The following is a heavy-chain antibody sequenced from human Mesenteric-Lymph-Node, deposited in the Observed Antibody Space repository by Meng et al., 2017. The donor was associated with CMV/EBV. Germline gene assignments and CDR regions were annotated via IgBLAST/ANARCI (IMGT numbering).Heavy chain of an antibody. CDR1: GGYF. V-gene: IGHV4-61*08. CDR2: VHYSGTT. Sequence: GGYFWTWIRQPPGKGLEWIGYVHYSGTTNYNSSLTSRVTMSLDMSKNQFSLKLKSVTAADTAVYFCARTAYCGGDCYYAEHNGMDVWGQGTTVTVSS. CDR3: ARTAYCGGDCYYAEHNGMDV. D-gene: IGHD2-21*02. J-gene: IGHJ6*02.